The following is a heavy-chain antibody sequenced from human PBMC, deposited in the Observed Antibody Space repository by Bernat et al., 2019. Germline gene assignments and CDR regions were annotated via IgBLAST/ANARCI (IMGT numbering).Heavy chain of an antibody. CDR1: GFTFSSYA. CDR3: ARSIRRFYYYMDV. V-gene: IGHV3-64*01. CDR2: ISSNGGST. J-gene: IGHJ6*03. D-gene: IGHD3-16*01. Sequence: VQLVESGGGLVQPGGSLRLSCAASGFTFSSYAMHWVRQAPGKGLEYVSAISSNGGSTYYANSVKGRFTISRDNSKNTLYLQMGSLRAEDMAVYYCARSIRRFYYYMDVWGKGTTVTVSS.